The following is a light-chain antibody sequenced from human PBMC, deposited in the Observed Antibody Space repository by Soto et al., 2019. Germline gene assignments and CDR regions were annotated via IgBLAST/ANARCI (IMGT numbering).Light chain of an antibody. Sequence: DIVMTQPPDSLAVSLGERATINCKSSQSVLYNSNNKNYLAWYQQRPGQPPKLLIYWASTRESGVPDRFSGSGSGTDFTLTITSLQAEDVAVYYCQQYESTPPTFGQGTKLEIK. J-gene: IGKJ2*01. CDR3: QQYESTPPT. CDR2: WAS. CDR1: QSVLYNSNNKNY. V-gene: IGKV4-1*01.